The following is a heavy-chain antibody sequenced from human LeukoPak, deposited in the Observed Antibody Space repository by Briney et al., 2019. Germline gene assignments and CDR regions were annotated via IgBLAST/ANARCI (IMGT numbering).Heavy chain of an antibody. CDR1: GGSISSYY. CDR2: IYYSGNT. J-gene: IGHJ4*02. V-gene: IGHV4-59*01. CDR3: ARGGHYDSSGYDFFGS. Sequence: SETLSLTCTVSGGSISSYYWSWIRQPPGKGLEWMGYIYYSGNTNYNPSLKSRVTISVDTSKMQFSLKLSSVTAADTAMYYCARGGHYDSSGYDFFGSWGQGTLVTVSS. D-gene: IGHD3-22*01.